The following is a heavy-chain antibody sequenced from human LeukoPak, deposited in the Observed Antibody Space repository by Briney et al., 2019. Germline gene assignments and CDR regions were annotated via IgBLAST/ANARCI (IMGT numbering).Heavy chain of an antibody. V-gene: IGHV4-59*08. J-gene: IGHJ3*02. CDR3: ARRTMVRGGNDAFDI. CDR2: IYYSGST. CDR1: GGSISSYY. Sequence: SETLSLTCTVSGGSISSYYWSWIRQPPGKGLEWIGYIYYSGSTNYDPSLKSRVTISVDTSKNQFSLKLSSVTAADTAVYYCARRTMVRGGNDAFDIWGQGTMVTVSS. D-gene: IGHD3-10*01.